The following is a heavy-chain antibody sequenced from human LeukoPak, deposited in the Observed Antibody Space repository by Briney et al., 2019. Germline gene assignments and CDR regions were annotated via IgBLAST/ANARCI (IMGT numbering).Heavy chain of an antibody. CDR1: GFTFSNHG. J-gene: IGHJ4*02. CDR3: ARDRAVRYFDY. CDR2: IWYDGTKK. Sequence: PGRSLRLSCAASGFTFSNHGMHWVRQAPGKGLEWVALIWYDGTKKYYADSVKGRLTISRDNSKNTLYLEMNSLRAEDTAVYYCARDRAVRYFDYWGQGTLDTVSS. D-gene: IGHD3-16*02. V-gene: IGHV3-33*01.